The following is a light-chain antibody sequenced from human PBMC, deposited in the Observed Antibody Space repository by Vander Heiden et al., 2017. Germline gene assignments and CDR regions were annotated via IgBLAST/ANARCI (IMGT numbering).Light chain of an antibody. CDR2: GNN. Sequence: QSVLTQPPSVSGPPGRRVTISCTGSTSNIGAGYDVHWYQHLPGTAPQLLIYGNNNRPTGVPGRFSGSKSGTSASLAITGLQAEDETDYYCQSFDSSLSAYVFGAGTKVTVL. CDR3: QSFDSSLSAYV. J-gene: IGLJ1*01. V-gene: IGLV1-40*01. CDR1: TSNIGAGYD.